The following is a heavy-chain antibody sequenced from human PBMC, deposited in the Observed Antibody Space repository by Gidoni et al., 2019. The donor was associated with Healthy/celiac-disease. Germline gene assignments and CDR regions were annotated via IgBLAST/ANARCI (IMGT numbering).Heavy chain of an antibody. V-gene: IGHV4-4*02. D-gene: IGHD2-2*01. J-gene: IGHJ5*02. Sequence: QVQLQESGPGLVTPSGTLSLTCAVSGGSLSSSNWWSWVRQPPGKGLEWIGERYHSGGNNYNPALKSRVNRAVDKSKNQFSLKLSAGTAADTAVDYCASTRATFTNWFDPWGQGTRVTVSS. CDR3: ASTRATFTNWFDP. CDR2: RYHSGGN. CDR1: GGSLSSSNW.